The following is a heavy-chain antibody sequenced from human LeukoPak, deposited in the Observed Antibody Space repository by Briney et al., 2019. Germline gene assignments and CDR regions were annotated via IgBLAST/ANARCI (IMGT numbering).Heavy chain of an antibody. Sequence: ASVKVSCKTSGYTFTSYGISWVRQAPGQGLEWMGWISAYNGNKNYAQQLQGRVTMTTEPSTSTAYTELRSLRSDDTAVYSRARGIAAALDAFDIWGQGTMVTVPS. CDR1: GYTFTSYG. CDR2: ISAYNGNK. D-gene: IGHD6-13*01. CDR3: ARGIAAALDAFDI. J-gene: IGHJ3*02. V-gene: IGHV1-18*01.